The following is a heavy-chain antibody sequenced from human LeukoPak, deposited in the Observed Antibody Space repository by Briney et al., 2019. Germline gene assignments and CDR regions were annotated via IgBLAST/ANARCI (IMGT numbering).Heavy chain of an antibody. J-gene: IGHJ4*02. V-gene: IGHV3-9*03. Sequence: GGSLRLSCAASGFTFDDYAMHWVRQAPGKGLEWVSGISWNSGSIGYADSVKGRFTISRDNAKNSLYLQMNSLRAEDMALYNCAKDTGYDFWSGSYMDVWGQGTLVTVSS. CDR2: ISWNSGSI. CDR3: AKDTGYDFWSGSYMDV. CDR1: GFTFDDYA. D-gene: IGHD3-3*01.